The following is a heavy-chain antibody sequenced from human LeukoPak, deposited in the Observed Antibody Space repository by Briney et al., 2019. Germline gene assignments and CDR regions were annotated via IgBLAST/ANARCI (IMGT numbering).Heavy chain of an antibody. D-gene: IGHD6-19*01. CDR3: AKGVVGAVAGPGVYFDY. CDR1: GFTFSSYA. J-gene: IGHJ4*02. Sequence: GGSLRLSCAASGFTFSSYAMSWVRQAPGKGLEWVSAISGSGGSTYYADSVKGRFTISRDNSKNTLYLQMNSLRAEDTAVYYCAKGVVGAVAGPGVYFDYWGQGTLVTVSS. V-gene: IGHV3-23*01. CDR2: ISGSGGST.